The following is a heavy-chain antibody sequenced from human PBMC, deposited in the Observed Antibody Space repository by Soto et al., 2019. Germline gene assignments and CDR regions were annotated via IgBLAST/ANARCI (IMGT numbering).Heavy chain of an antibody. CDR3: ARRYYYDSSGYPYYYYYGMDV. Sequence: ASVKVSCNASGGTCSSYAISWVRQAPGQGLEWMGGIIPIFGTANYAQKFQGIVTITADESTSTAYMELSSLRYEDTAVYYCARRYYYDSSGYPYYYYYGMDVWGQGTTVTGSS. J-gene: IGHJ6*02. CDR2: IIPIFGTA. V-gene: IGHV1-69*13. D-gene: IGHD3-22*01. CDR1: GGTCSSYA.